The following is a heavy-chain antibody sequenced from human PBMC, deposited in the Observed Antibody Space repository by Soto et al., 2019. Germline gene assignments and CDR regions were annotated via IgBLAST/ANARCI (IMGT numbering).Heavy chain of an antibody. V-gene: IGHV1-18*01. D-gene: IGHD3-16*01. CDR3: ARSDHVDRYFDY. CDR2: ISPFHGDT. Sequence: QVELVQSGPVVKKPGASVKVSCKASGYSFTNYAIGWVRQAPGQGLEWVGWISPFHGDTNYAQNFQGRITVTTDSSTSTAYMDLGRLRSDDTAVYYCARSDHVDRYFDYWGQGTRITVSS. CDR1: GYSFTNYA. J-gene: IGHJ4*02.